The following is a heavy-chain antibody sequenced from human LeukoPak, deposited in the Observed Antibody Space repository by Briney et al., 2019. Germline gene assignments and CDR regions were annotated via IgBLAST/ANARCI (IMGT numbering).Heavy chain of an antibody. J-gene: IGHJ4*02. D-gene: IGHD4-11*01. CDR2: IYYSGST. Sequence: PSETLSLTCTVSGGSISSYSWSWIRQPPGKGLDWIGYIYYSGSTYYNPSLKSRLTISVDTSKNQFSLKLSSVTAADTAVYYCARETTLTTHYFDYWGQGILVTVSP. CDR1: GGSISSYS. CDR3: ARETTLTTHYFDY. V-gene: IGHV4-59*12.